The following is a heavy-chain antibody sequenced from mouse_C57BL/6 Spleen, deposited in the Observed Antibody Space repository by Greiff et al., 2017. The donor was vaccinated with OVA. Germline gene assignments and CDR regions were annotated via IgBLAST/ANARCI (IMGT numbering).Heavy chain of an antibody. CDR1: GFTFSDYG. CDR2: ISSGSSTI. Sequence: EVQLVESGGGLVKPGGSLKLSCAASGFTFSDYGMHWVRQAPEKGLEWVAYISSGSSTIYYADTVKGRFTISRDNAKNTLFLQMTSLRSEDTAMYYCARAGGYYVDYWGQGTTLTVSS. J-gene: IGHJ2*01. V-gene: IGHV5-17*01. CDR3: ARAGGYYVDY.